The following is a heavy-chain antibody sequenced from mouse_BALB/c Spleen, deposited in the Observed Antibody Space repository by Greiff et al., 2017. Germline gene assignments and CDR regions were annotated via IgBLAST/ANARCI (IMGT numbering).Heavy chain of an antibody. D-gene: IGHD1-2*01. CDR1: GYTFTSYW. J-gene: IGHJ2*01. CDR2: INPSTGYT. Sequence: VKLMESGAELAKPGASVKMSCKASGYTFTSYWMHWVKQRPGQGLEWIGYINPSTGYTEYNQKFKDKATLTADKSSSTAYMQLSSLTSKDSAVYYCAGTATFFDYWGQGTTLTVSS. CDR3: AGTATFFDY. V-gene: IGHV1-7*01.